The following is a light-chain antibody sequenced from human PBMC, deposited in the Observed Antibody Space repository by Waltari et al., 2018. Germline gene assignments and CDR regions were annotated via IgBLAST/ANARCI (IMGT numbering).Light chain of an antibody. J-gene: IGKJ4*01. V-gene: IGKV3-11*01. CDR2: DAS. Sequence: ETVLTQSPDILSLSPGERATLSCRASLSVSTSLAWYQQKPGQAPRLLVYDASNRATGIPARFSGSGSGTDFTLTISSLEPEDFAVYYCQQRSNGLTFGGGTKVEIK. CDR1: LSVSTS. CDR3: QQRSNGLT.